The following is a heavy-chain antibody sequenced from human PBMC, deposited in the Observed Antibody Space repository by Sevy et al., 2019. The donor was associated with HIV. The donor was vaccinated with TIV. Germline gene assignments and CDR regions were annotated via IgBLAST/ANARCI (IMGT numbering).Heavy chain of an antibody. CDR2: ISSSSSYI. J-gene: IGHJ6*03. CDR3: ARDLSYSSGWSDYYYYYYMDV. V-gene: IGHV3-21*01. CDR1: GFTFSSYS. Sequence: GGSLRLSCAASGFTFSSYSMNWVRQAPGKGLEWVSSISSSSSYIYYADSVKGRFTISRDNAKNSPYLQMNSLRAEDTAVYYCARDLSYSSGWSDYYYYYYMDVWGKGTTVTVSS. D-gene: IGHD6-19*01.